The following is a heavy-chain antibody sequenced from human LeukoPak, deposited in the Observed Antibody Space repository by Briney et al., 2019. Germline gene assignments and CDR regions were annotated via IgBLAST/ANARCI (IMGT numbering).Heavy chain of an antibody. V-gene: IGHV1-2*02. D-gene: IGHD3-3*01. CDR1: GYTFTGYY. Sequence: EASVKVSCXASGYTFTGYYMHWVRQAPGQGLEWMGWINPNSGGTNYAQKFQGRVTMTRDTSISTAYMELSRLRSDDTAVYYCARDSGRSGYYPSDYWGQGTLVTVSS. J-gene: IGHJ4*02. CDR3: ARDSGRSGYYPSDY. CDR2: INPNSGGT.